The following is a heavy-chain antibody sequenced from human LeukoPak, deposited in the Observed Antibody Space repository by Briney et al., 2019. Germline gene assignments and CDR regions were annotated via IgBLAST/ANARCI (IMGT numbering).Heavy chain of an antibody. D-gene: IGHD6-19*01. CDR3: ASRMGSGFDY. Sequence: SETLALTCTVSGGSMFSYYWNWIRQPPGKGLEWIGEINHSGSTNYNPSLKSRVTISVDTSKNQFSLKLSSVTAADTAVYYCASRMGSGFDYWGQGTLVTVSS. CDR1: GGSMFSYY. CDR2: INHSGST. J-gene: IGHJ4*02. V-gene: IGHV4-34*01.